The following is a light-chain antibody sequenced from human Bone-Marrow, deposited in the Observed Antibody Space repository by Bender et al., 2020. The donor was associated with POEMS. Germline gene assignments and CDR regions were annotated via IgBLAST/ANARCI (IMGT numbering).Light chain of an antibody. Sequence: QSALTQPPSASGSPGQSVTISCTGTNSDVGAYNYVSWYQQHPGKAPKLLIYEVRKRPSGVSNRFSGSKSDNTASLTISGLQAEDEADFYCCSYAVGRSYVFGTGTKVTVL. J-gene: IGLJ1*01. CDR3: CSYAVGRSYV. CDR1: NSDVGAYNY. CDR2: EVR. V-gene: IGLV2-8*01.